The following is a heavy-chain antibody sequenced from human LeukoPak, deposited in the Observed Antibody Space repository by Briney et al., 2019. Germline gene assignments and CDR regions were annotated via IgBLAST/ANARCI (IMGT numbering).Heavy chain of an antibody. CDR3: ARHSLSWYYFDY. CDR2: IYTNGNT. J-gene: IGHJ4*02. V-gene: IGHV3-23*05. D-gene: IGHD2-8*02. CDR1: GFIFRNYG. Sequence: GGSLRLSCAASGFIFRNYGMNWVRQAPGKGLEWVSGIYTNGNTRYADSVRGRFTISRDNSKNTLYLQMHSLRVDDTAVYYCARHSLSWYYFDYWGQGTLVTVSS.